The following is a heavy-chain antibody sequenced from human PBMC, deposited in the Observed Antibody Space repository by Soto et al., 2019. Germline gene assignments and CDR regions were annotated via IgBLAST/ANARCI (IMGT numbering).Heavy chain of an antibody. CDR1: GGSISSGGYY. CDR3: ARDLRLDS. D-gene: IGHD2-21*02. Sequence: PSETLSLTCTVSGGSISSGGYYWNWIRQYPGKGLKWIAYIYQSGTPYYNPSLKSRATISIDRSKNQFSLMLDSVTAADTAVYYCARDLRLDSWGPGTLVTVSS. J-gene: IGHJ4*02. CDR2: IYQSGTP. V-gene: IGHV4-31*03.